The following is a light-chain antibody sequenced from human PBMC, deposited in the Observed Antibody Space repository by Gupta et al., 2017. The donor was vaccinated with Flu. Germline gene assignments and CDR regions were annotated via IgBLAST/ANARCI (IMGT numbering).Light chain of an antibody. CDR3: QQQNNRPPHVT. CDR1: QSVSSY. J-gene: IGKJ3*01. CDR2: DAS. Sequence: EIVLTQSPATLSLSPGERATLSCRASQSVSSYLAWYQQKPGQAPRLLIYDASNRATGIPARFSGSGGGTDFNLIISSREPEDFEVYYCQQQNNRPPHVTFGHGTKVDIK. V-gene: IGKV3-11*01.